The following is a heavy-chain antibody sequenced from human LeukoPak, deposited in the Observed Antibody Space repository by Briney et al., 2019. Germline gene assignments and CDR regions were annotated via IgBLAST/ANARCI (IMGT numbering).Heavy chain of an antibody. CDR2: IRSKANSYAT. Sequence: GGSLRLSCAASGFTFSGSAMHWVRQASGKGREGVGRIRSKANSYATAYAASVKGRFTISRDDSKNTAYLQMNSLKTEDTAVYYCNRPAVANDYWGQGALVTVSS. CDR3: NRPAVANDY. V-gene: IGHV3-73*01. D-gene: IGHD6-19*01. J-gene: IGHJ4*02. CDR1: GFTFSGSA.